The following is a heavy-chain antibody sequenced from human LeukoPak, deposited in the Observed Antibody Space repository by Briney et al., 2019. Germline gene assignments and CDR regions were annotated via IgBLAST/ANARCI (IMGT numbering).Heavy chain of an antibody. CDR2: IGTYNGYT. V-gene: IGHV1-18*01. CDR3: ARERLRFLEWSTLYFDY. Sequence: ASVKVSCKASGYTFNTYGITWVRQAPGQGLEWMGWIGTYNGYTNYAQKIQVRLTMTTDTSTSTAYMELRSLRSDDTAVYYCARERLRFLEWSTLYFDYWGQGTLVTVSS. J-gene: IGHJ4*02. CDR1: GYTFNTYG. D-gene: IGHD3-3*01.